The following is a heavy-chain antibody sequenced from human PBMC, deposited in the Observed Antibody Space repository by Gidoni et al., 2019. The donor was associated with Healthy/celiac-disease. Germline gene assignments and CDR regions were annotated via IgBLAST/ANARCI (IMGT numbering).Heavy chain of an antibody. D-gene: IGHD1-20*01. CDR2: ISSSSSYI. Sequence: EVQLVESGGGLVKPGGSLRLSCAASGFTFSSYRMNWVRQAPGKGLEWVSSISSSSSYIYYADSVKGRFTISRDNAKNSLYLQMNSLRAEDTAVYYCAREVVNWNDGSVWNYFDYWGQGTLVTVSS. J-gene: IGHJ4*02. CDR1: GFTFSSYR. CDR3: AREVVNWNDGSVWNYFDY. V-gene: IGHV3-21*01.